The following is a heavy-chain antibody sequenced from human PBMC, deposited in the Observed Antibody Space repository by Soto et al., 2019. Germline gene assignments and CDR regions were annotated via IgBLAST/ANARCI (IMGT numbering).Heavy chain of an antibody. CDR2: VNPNSGGT. CDR3: ARAALDWFQWDYFDY. D-gene: IGHD3-9*01. CDR1: GYTFTGYY. Sequence: QVQLVQSGAEVKKPGASVKVSCKASGYTFTGYYMHWVRQAPGQGLEWMGWVNPNSGGTNYAQKFQGWVTMTRDTSISTAYMELSRLRSDDTAVYYCARAALDWFQWDYFDYWGQGNLVTVSS. J-gene: IGHJ4*02. V-gene: IGHV1-2*04.